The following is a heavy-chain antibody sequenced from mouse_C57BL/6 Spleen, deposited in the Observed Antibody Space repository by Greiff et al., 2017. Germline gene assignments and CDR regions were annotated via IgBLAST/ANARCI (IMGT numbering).Heavy chain of an antibody. J-gene: IGHJ2*01. Sequence: QVQLQQPGAELVMPGASVKLSCKASGYTFTSYWMHWVKQRPGQGLEWIGEIDPSDSYTNYNQKFKGKSTLTVDKSSSTAYMQLSSLTSEDSAVYYCAKESSGLFDYWGQGTTLTVSA. D-gene: IGHD1-1*01. CDR1: GYTFTSYW. CDR2: IDPSDSYT. V-gene: IGHV1-69*01. CDR3: AKESSGLFDY.